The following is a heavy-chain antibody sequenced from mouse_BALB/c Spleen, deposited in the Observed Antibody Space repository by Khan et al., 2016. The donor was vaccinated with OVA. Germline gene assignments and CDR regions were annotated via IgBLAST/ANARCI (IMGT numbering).Heavy chain of an antibody. V-gene: IGHV5-6-5*01. CDR2: ISSGGST. CDR1: GFTFSNYA. J-gene: IGHJ3*01. Sequence: EVELVESGGGLVKPGGSLKVSCVASGFTFSNYAMSWVRQTPEKRLEWVASISSGGSTYYPDSAKGRFTISRDNARNILYLQMSSLRSEDTAMYYCARDYWFVYWGQGTLVTVSA. CDR3: ARDYWFVY.